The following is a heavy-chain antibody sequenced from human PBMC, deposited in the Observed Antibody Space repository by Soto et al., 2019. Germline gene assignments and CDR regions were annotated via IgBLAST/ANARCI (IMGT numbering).Heavy chain of an antibody. CDR2: LDQSGGT. D-gene: IGHD6-19*01. CDR1: GDCLRGQS. Sequence: QVQLQQWGAGLLKASETLSLTCAVVGDCLRGQSWNWIRQSPGKGLEWIGELDQSGGTNYNPSLKSRAIISDDTSKNQFSLTLPSVTAADTAVYYCAREDSYGWSGESLDVWGQGTTVTVSS. V-gene: IGHV4-34*01. J-gene: IGHJ6*02. CDR3: AREDSYGWSGESLDV.